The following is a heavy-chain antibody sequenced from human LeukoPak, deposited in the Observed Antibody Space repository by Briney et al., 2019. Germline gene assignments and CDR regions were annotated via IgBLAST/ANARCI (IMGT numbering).Heavy chain of an antibody. CDR1: GFTFSSYA. V-gene: IGHV3-30*04. J-gene: IGHJ4*02. CDR2: ISYDGSNK. D-gene: IGHD2-21*02. Sequence: GGSLRLSCAASGFTFSSYAMHWVCQAPGKGLEWVAVISYDGSNKYYADSVKGRFTISRDNSKNTLYLQMNSLRAEDTAVYYCAKLPLRVVVTGGALYFDSWGQGTLLTVSS. CDR3: AKLPLRVVVTGGALYFDS.